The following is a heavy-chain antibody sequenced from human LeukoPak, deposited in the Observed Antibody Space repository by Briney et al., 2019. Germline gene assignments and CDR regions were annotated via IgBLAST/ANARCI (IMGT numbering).Heavy chain of an antibody. Sequence: GGSLRLSCAASGFTFSSFGMRWVRQAPGKGLEWVANIKKDGSEKYYVDSVKGRFTITRDNTKNSLYLQMNSLRAEDTAVYYCARVSILIVPYYAFDIWGQGTMVTVSS. V-gene: IGHV3-7*04. CDR1: GFTFSSFG. D-gene: IGHD2/OR15-2a*01. CDR3: ARVSILIVPYYAFDI. CDR2: IKKDGSEK. J-gene: IGHJ3*02.